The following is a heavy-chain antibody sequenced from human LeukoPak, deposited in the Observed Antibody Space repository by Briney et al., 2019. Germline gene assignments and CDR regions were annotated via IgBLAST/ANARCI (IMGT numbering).Heavy chain of an antibody. J-gene: IGHJ4*02. Sequence: PSETLSLTCTVSGGSISSGDYYWTWIRQHPGKGLEWIGYVYHGGSHYNPSLKRRATISADASKNQFSLRLSSVTAADTAVYYCARKENVYYYFDYWGQGTLVTVSS. CDR3: ARKENVYYYFDY. D-gene: IGHD3-10*01. V-gene: IGHV4-31*03. CDR1: GGSISSGDYY. CDR2: VYHGGS.